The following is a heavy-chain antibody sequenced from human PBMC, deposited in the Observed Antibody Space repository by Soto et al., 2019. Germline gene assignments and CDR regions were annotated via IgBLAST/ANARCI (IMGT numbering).Heavy chain of an antibody. J-gene: IGHJ4*02. Sequence: QVQLQESGPGLVKPSQTLSLTCTVSGGSISSGGYYWSWIRQHPGKGLEWIGYIYYSGSTYYNPSLKSRVTISVDTSKNQFSLKLSSVTAADTVVYYCARAGGGAYCSGGSCYSAQSYFDYWGQGTLVTVSS. V-gene: IGHV4-31*03. CDR3: ARAGGGAYCSGGSCYSAQSYFDY. CDR2: IYYSGST. D-gene: IGHD2-15*01. CDR1: GGSISSGGYY.